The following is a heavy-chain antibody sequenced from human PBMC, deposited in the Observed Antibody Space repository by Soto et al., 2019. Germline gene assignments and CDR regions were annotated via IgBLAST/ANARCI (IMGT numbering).Heavy chain of an antibody. CDR3: ARQRSSYTNYYYYYGMDV. Sequence: QVQLVESGGGVVQPGRSLRLSCAASGFTFSSYAMHWVRQAPGKGLEWVAVISYDGSNKYYADSVKGRFTISRDNSKNTLYLQMNSVRAEDTAVYYCARQRSSYTNYYYYYGMDVWGQGTTVTVSS. CDR2: ISYDGSNK. D-gene: IGHD2-2*02. CDR1: GFTFSSYA. J-gene: IGHJ6*02. V-gene: IGHV3-30-3*01.